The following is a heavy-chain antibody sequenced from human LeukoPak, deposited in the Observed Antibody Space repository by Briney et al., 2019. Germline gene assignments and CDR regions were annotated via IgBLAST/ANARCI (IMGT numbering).Heavy chain of an antibody. V-gene: IGHV3-30*02. CDR2: IRHDGGEV. J-gene: IGHJ4*02. Sequence: GGSLRLSCEASGFNFNIHGMHWIRQAPGKGLDWVAFIRHDGGEVFYADSVKGRFTISRDNSKNTLYLQMNSLRAEDTAVYYCARGRLAVTGYFDYWGQGTLVTVSS. CDR1: GFNFNIHG. CDR3: ARGRLAVTGYFDY. D-gene: IGHD4-17*01.